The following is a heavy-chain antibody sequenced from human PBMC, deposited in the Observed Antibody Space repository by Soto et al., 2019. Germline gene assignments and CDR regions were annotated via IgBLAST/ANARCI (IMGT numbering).Heavy chain of an antibody. CDR1: GGSISSSSYY. V-gene: IGHV4-39*01. J-gene: IGHJ1*01. CDR2: IYYSGST. D-gene: IGHD3-10*01. CDR3: ARSAASRITMVRGVIMANGY. Sequence: SETLSLTCTVSGGSISSSSYYWGWLRQPPGKGLEWIRSIYYSGSTYYNPSLKSRVTISADTSKNQFSLKLISVTAADTAVYYRARSAASRITMVRGVIMANGYCGQVTLVTGSS.